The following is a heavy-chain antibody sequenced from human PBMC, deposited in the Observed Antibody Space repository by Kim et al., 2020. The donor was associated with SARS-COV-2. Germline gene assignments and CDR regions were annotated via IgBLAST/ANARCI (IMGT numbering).Heavy chain of an antibody. J-gene: IGHJ5*02. CDR2: IYYSGST. CDR1: GGSINSAGYY. CDR3: ARHSRVYGDAGNWFDP. Sequence: SETLSLTCTVSGGSINSAGYYWSWIRQHPGKGLEWFGYIYYSGSTYYNPSLKSRLSISVDTSKNQFSLNLSSVTAADTAVYYCARHSRVYGDAGNWFDPWGQGTLVTVSS. V-gene: IGHV4-31*03. D-gene: IGHD4-17*01.